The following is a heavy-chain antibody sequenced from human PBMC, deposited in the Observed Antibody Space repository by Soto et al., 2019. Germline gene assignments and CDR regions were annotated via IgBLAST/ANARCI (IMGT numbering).Heavy chain of an antibody. Sequence: ASVKVSCKASGYTFTSYAIHWVRQAPGQRLEWMGWINAGNGNTKYSQKFQGRVTITRDTSASTAYKELSSLRSEDTAVYYCAKFYGGNSAHTYTIDPWGQGTLVTVSS. V-gene: IGHV1-3*01. CDR1: GYTFTSYA. D-gene: IGHD2-21*02. J-gene: IGHJ5*02. CDR3: AKFYGGNSAHTYTIDP. CDR2: INAGNGNT.